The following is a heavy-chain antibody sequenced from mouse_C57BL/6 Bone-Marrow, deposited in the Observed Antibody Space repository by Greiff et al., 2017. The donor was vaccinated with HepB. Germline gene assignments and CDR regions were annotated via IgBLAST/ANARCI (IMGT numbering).Heavy chain of an antibody. V-gene: IGHV5-12*01. Sequence: EVQRVESGGGLVQPGGSLKLSCAASGFTFSDYYMYWVRQTPEKRLEWVAYISNGGGSTYYPDTVKGRFTISRDNAKNTLYLQMSRLQSEDTAMYYCASHYYGRAYWGQGTTLTVSS. D-gene: IGHD1-1*01. CDR1: GFTFSDYY. CDR3: ASHYYGRAY. CDR2: ISNGGGST. J-gene: IGHJ2*01.